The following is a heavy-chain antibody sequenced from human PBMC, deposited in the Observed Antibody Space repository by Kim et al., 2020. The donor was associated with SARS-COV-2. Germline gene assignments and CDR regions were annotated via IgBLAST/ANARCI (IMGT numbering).Heavy chain of an antibody. D-gene: IGHD3-10*01. CDR3: ARAQTMVKSSNYYYGMDV. V-gene: IGHV3-53*01. J-gene: IGHJ6*02. Sequence: VKGRFTISRDTSKNTLYLQMNNVRAEDTAVYTCARAQTMVKSSNYYYGMDVWGQGTTVTVSS.